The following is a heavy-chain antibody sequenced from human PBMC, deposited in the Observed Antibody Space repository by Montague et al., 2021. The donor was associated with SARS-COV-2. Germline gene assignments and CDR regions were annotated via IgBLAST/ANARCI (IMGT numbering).Heavy chain of an antibody. Sequence: ETLSLTCTVSGGAISSSSYYWGWIRQPPGKGLEWIGSIYYSGSXYYXPSLKSRVTISVDTSKNQFSLKLSSVTAADTAVYYCARDTRITMLVVVNRYGMDVWGQGTTVTVSS. CDR1: GGAISSSSYY. CDR3: ARDTRITMLVVVNRYGMDV. V-gene: IGHV4-39*07. CDR2: IYYSGSX. J-gene: IGHJ6*02. D-gene: IGHD3-22*01.